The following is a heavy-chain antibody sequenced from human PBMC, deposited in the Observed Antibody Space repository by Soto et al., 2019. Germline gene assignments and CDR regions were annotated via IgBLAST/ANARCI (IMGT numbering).Heavy chain of an antibody. CDR2: IIPIFGTA. D-gene: IGHD3-22*01. V-gene: IGHV1-69*01. J-gene: IGHJ4*02. Sequence: QVQLVQSGAEVKKPGSSVKVSCKASGGTFSSYAISWVRQAPGQGLEWMGGIIPIFGTANYAQKFQGRVTITADESTSTAYMGLSSLRSEDTAVYYCARDSAYYYDSSGYSPFDYWGQGTLVTVSS. CDR3: ARDSAYYYDSSGYSPFDY. CDR1: GGTFSSYA.